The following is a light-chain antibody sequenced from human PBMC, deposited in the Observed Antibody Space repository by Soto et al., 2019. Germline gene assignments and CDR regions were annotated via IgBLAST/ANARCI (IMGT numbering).Light chain of an antibody. V-gene: IGLV2-14*01. J-gene: IGLJ1*01. Sequence: QSVLTQPASVSGSPGQSITIACTGSSSDVGGYNYVSWFQQHPGKAPKLMIYEVSNRPSGVSNRFSASKSGNTASLTISGLQAQDEPTYYCRSYSSSSTLVFGSGTKVTVL. CDR3: RSYSSSSTLV. CDR1: SSDVGGYNY. CDR2: EVS.